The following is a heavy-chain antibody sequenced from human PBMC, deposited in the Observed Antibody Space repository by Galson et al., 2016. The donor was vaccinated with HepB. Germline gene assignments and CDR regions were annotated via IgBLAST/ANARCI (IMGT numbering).Heavy chain of an antibody. D-gene: IGHD1-7*01. V-gene: IGHV3-21*06. Sequence: SLRLSCAASGFTFSNYHMNWVRQAPGKGLEWVSFISSRRTYIHYGDSVRGRFTRSRDNAKNFMYLQMNSLTPEDTAIYYWAGGNWNYADAFDILGQGTMGTVS. CDR1: GFTFSNYH. CDR2: ISSRRTYI. CDR3: AGGNWNYADAFDI. J-gene: IGHJ3*02.